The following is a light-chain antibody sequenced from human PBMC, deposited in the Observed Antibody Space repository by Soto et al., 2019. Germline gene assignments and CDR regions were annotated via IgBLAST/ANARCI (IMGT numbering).Light chain of an antibody. CDR3: QSYDSSLSGVV. CDR2: GNS. Sequence: QSVLTQPRSVSGAPGQRVTISCTGNSSNIGAGYDVHWYQQLPGTAPKLLIYGNSNRPSGVPDRFSGSKSGTSASLAITGLQAEDEADYCCQSYDSSLSGVVFGGGTKLTVL. CDR1: SSNIGAGYD. J-gene: IGLJ2*01. V-gene: IGLV1-40*01.